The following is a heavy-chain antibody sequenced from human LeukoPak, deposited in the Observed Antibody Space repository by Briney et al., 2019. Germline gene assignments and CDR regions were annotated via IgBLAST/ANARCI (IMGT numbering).Heavy chain of an antibody. D-gene: IGHD5-18*01. J-gene: IGHJ3*02. Sequence: PSETLSLTCTVSGGSISSSTYFWGWIRQPPGKGLEWIGSIYYYSGSTYYNPSLKSRVTISVDTSKNQFSLKVSSVTAADTAVYYCARSGYSYGADAFDIWGQGTMVTVSS. CDR1: GGSISSSTYF. CDR3: ARSGYSYGADAFDI. V-gene: IGHV4-39*07. CDR2: IYYYSGST.